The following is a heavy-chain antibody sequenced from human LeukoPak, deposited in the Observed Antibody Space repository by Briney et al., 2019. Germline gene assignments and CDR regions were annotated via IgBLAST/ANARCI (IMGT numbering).Heavy chain of an antibody. CDR3: ARDDGRGVVTPY. Sequence: PSETLSLTCTVSGASFSSYYWNWIRQSPGKGLEWLGNIHYRGTTNYNPSLKSRVTLSLDTSKSQFVLKVTSVTAADTAVYYCARDDGRGVVTPYWGQGTLVTVSS. J-gene: IGHJ4*02. CDR1: GASFSSYY. V-gene: IGHV4-59*13. CDR2: IHYRGTT. D-gene: IGHD2-21*02.